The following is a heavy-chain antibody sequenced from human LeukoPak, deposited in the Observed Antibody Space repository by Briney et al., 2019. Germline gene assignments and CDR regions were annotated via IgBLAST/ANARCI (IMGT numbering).Heavy chain of an antibody. CDR2: ISGSGGST. V-gene: IGHV3-23*01. D-gene: IGHD3-10*01. CDR3: AKGDGSGLYYMDV. CDR1: GFTFSSYA. Sequence: GGSLRLSCAASGFTFSSYAMSWVREAPGKGLEWVSAISGSGGSTYYADSVKGRFTISRDNSKNTLYLQMNSLRAEDTAVYYCAKGDGSGLYYMDVWGKGTTVTVSS. J-gene: IGHJ6*03.